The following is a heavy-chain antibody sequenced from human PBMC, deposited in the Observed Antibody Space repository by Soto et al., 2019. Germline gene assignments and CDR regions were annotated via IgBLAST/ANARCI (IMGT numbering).Heavy chain of an antibody. Sequence: PGGSLRLSCAASGSTFSSYAMSWVRQAPGKGLEWVSAISGSGGSTYYADSVKGRFTISRDNSKNTLYLQMNSLRAEDTAVYYCAKDRYYYDSSGYYWLPGDYWGQGTLVTVSS. CDR2: ISGSGGST. CDR3: AKDRYYYDSSGYYWLPGDY. CDR1: GSTFSSYA. D-gene: IGHD3-22*01. J-gene: IGHJ4*02. V-gene: IGHV3-23*01.